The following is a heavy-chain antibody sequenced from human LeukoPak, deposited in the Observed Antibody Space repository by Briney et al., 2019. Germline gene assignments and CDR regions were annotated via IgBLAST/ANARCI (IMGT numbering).Heavy chain of an antibody. Sequence: GGSLRLSCAASGFTFSSYAMSWVRQAPGKGLEWVSSISGAGTGTYYADSVKGRFTISRDNSKNMLYMQMNSLRAEDTAVYYCAKDARITMIVVVRGARPYYFDYWGQGTLVTVSS. CDR3: AKDARITMIVVVRGARPYYFDY. J-gene: IGHJ4*02. V-gene: IGHV3-23*01. CDR1: GFTFSSYA. CDR2: ISGAGTGT. D-gene: IGHD3-22*01.